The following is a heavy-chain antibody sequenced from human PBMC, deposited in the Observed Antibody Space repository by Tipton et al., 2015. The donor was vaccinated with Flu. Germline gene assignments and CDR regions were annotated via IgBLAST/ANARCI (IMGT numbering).Heavy chain of an antibody. CDR2: ISSSGST. CDR1: GGSVSSPEYY. Sequence: LRLSCTVSGGSVSSPEYYWTWIRQPLGKGLDYIGPISSSGSTHNNPSLISRVTMSLDTSRNQVSLQLTSVTAADSAVYYCARMRARDCTLGVCYLWYIDLWGRGTPVTVSS. CDR3: ARMRARDCTLGVCYLWYIDL. J-gene: IGHJ2*01. V-gene: IGHV4-61*08. D-gene: IGHD2-8*01.